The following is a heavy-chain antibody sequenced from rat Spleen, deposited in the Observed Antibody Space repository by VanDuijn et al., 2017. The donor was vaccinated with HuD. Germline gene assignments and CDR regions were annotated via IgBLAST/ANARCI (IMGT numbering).Heavy chain of an antibody. D-gene: IGHD1-1*01. CDR2: ISYEGSST. Sequence: EVQLVESGGGLVQPGRSLKLSCAASGFTFSDYYMAWVRQAPKKGLEWVASISYEGSSTYYGDSVKGRFTISRDNAKSTLYLQMNSLRSEDTATYYCARQGVGAFDYWGQGVMVTVSS. V-gene: IGHV5-22*01. CDR1: GFTFSDYY. CDR3: ARQGVGAFDY. J-gene: IGHJ2*01.